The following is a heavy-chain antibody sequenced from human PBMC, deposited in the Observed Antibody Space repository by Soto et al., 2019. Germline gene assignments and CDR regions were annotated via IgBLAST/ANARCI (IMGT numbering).Heavy chain of an antibody. J-gene: IGHJ4*02. CDR2: IDIGGNT. D-gene: IGHD2-2*01. V-gene: IGHV3-66*01. CDR3: ARGRGSTGYLGREHYFDY. CDR1: GFSVTNNY. Sequence: EVPVVESGGGLVQPGGSLRLSCAASGFSVTNNYMNWVRQAPGKGLEWVSIIDIGGNTYYADSVKDRFTISRDNSRNTLYLQMDSLRAEDTAVYYGARGRGSTGYLGREHYFDYWGQGTLVTVSP.